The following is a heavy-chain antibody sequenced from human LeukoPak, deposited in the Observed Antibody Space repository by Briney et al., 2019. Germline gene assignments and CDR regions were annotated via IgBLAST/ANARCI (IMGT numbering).Heavy chain of an antibody. CDR2: IYYSGST. V-gene: IGHV4-59*08. D-gene: IGHD3-10*01. J-gene: IGHJ3*02. Sequence: SETLSLTCTVSGGSISSYYWSWIRQPPGKGLEWIGYIYYSGSTNYNPSLKSRVTISVDTSKNQFSLKLSSVTAADTAVYYCARPQGPLWEDAFDIWGQGTMVIVSS. CDR3: ARPQGPLWEDAFDI. CDR1: GGSISSYY.